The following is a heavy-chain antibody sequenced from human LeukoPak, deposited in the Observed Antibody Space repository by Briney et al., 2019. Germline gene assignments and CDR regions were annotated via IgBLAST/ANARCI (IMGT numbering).Heavy chain of an antibody. CDR1: GGSISSYY. Sequence: SETLSLTCTVSGGSISSYYWSWIRQPAGKGLEWIGRIYTSGSTIYNPSLKSRVTMSVDTSKNQFSLKLSSVTAADTAVYYCARELQTNYYYYDMDVWGQGTTVTVSS. CDR2: IYTSGST. V-gene: IGHV4-4*07. CDR3: ARELQTNYYYYDMDV. D-gene: IGHD2-8*01. J-gene: IGHJ6*02.